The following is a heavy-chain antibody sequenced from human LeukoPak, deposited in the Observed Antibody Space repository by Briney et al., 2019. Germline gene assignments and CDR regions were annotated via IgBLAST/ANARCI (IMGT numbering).Heavy chain of an antibody. D-gene: IGHD3-22*01. CDR3: ARRVSYDSSGYYGY. CDR1: GYTFTSYG. J-gene: IGHJ4*02. CDR2: ISAYNGNT. Sequence: GASVKVSCKASGYTFTSYGISWVRQAPGQGLEWMGWISAYNGNTNYAQKLQGRVTMTTDTSTSTAYVELRSLRSDDTAVYYCARRVSYDSSGYYGYWGQGTLVTVSS. V-gene: IGHV1-18*01.